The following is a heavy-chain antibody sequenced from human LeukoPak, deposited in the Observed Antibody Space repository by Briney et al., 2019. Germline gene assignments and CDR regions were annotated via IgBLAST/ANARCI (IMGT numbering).Heavy chain of an antibody. D-gene: IGHD3-22*01. Sequence: ASVKVSCKTSGYTFTSYGIIWVRQAPGQGLEWMGWISPYNGNTNYAQKFQGRVTITADESTSTAYMELSSLRSEDTAVYYCARGGDYYYDSSGDAFDIWGQGTMVTVSS. CDR2: ISPYNGNT. CDR1: GYTFTSYG. CDR3: ARGGDYYYDSSGDAFDI. V-gene: IGHV1-18*01. J-gene: IGHJ3*02.